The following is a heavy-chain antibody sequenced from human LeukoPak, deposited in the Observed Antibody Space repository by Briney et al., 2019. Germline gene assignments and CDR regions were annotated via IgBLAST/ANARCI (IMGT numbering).Heavy chain of an antibody. J-gene: IGHJ4*02. CDR2: ISSSGSTI. V-gene: IGHV3-48*03. D-gene: IGHD3-22*01. Sequence: AGGSLRLSCAASGFTFSNYDMNWVRQAPGKGLEWVSYISSSGSTIKYADSVKGRFTISRDNAKNSLYLQMKSLRAEDTAVYYCARRGGHYDSSGHYYNWGQGTLVTVSS. CDR3: ARRGGHYDSSGHYYN. CDR1: GFTFSNYD.